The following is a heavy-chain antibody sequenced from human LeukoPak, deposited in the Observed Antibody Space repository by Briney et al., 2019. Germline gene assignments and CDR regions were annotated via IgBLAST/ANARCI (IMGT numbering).Heavy chain of an antibody. CDR2: INPNSGGT. CDR1: GYTFNGYY. J-gene: IGHJ6*02. CDR3: ARGTTGTTSEPDYYGMDV. D-gene: IGHD1-1*01. V-gene: IGHV1-2*02. Sequence: ASVTVSCKASGYTFNGYYMHWVRQAPGQGLEWMGWINPNSGGTNYAQKFQGRVTMTRDTSISTAYMELSRLRSDDTAVYYCARGTTGTTSEPDYYGMDVWGQGITVTVSS.